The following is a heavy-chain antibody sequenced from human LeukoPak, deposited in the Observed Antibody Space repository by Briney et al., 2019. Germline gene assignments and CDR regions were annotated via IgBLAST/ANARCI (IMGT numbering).Heavy chain of an antibody. V-gene: IGHV4-39*01. CDR2: IYYSGST. CDR1: GGSISSSSYY. CDR3: ARRSYDFWSGYPYNWFDP. Sequence: SETLSLTCTVSGGSISSSSYYWGLIRQPPGKGLEWIGSIYYSGSTYYNPSLKSRVTISVDTSKNQFSLKLSSVTAADTAVYYCARRSYDFWSGYPYNWFDPWGQGTLVTVSS. D-gene: IGHD3-3*01. J-gene: IGHJ5*02.